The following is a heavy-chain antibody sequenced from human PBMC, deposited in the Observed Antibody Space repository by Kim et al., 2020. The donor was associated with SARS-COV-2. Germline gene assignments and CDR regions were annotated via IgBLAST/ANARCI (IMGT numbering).Heavy chain of an antibody. Sequence: GGSLRLSCVGSGFAFKMYTMNWVRQAPGKGLEWVSSITDGSSYIYYADSMKGRFTISRDNAKNSLYLQMNSLRAEDTAVYYCARDGYNWNVDAFDMWGQGTMVTVSS. CDR3: ARDGYNWNVDAFDM. CDR1: GFAFKMYT. CDR2: ITDGSSYI. J-gene: IGHJ3*02. V-gene: IGHV3-21*01. D-gene: IGHD1-20*01.